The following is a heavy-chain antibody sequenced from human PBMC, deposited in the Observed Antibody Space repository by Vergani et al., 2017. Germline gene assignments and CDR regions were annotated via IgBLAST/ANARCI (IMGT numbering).Heavy chain of an antibody. CDR2: IKSDGSIT. CDR1: GFSFNSYW. CDR3: ARARCIETCYMSNWLDS. V-gene: IGHV3-74*03. Sequence: DVHLAESGGGFFQPGGSLRLSCSASGFSFNSYWMHWVRQVPGKGLLWVSRIKSDGSITAYADSVKGRFTISRDNAQNTLYLQMNSLSVEDTGVYYCARARCIETCYMSNWLDSWGQGTVVTVSS. D-gene: IGHD3-9*01. J-gene: IGHJ5*01.